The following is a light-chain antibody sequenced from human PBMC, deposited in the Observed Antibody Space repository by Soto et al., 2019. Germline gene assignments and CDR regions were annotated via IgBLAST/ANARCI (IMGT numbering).Light chain of an antibody. CDR1: SSDVGGYNY. CDR2: EVS. V-gene: IGLV2-8*01. Sequence: QSALTQPPSASGSPGQSVTISCTGTSSDVGGYNYVSWYQQHPGKAPKLMIYEVSKRPSGVPDRFSGSKSGNTASLTVSGLQAEDEAEYYCSAYAGSNNFVVFGGGPKLTVL. J-gene: IGLJ2*01. CDR3: SAYAGSNNFVV.